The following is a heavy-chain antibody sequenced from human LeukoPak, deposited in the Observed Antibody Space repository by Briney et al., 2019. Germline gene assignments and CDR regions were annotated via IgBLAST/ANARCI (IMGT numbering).Heavy chain of an antibody. CDR1: GFAFSSYA. CDR2: ISGSGGST. D-gene: IGHD6-19*01. J-gene: IGHJ4*02. V-gene: IGHV3-23*01. CDR3: ARDGDSNGSYYFDS. Sequence: GGSLRLSCAVSGFAFSSYAMGWVRQAPGKGLEWVSGISGSGGSTYYADSVEGRFTISRDNPKNSLYLQMNSLRAEDTAIYYCARDGDSNGSYYFDSWGQGTLVTVSS.